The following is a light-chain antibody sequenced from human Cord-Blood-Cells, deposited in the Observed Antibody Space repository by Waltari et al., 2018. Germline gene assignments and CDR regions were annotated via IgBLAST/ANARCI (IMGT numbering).Light chain of an antibody. J-gene: IGLJ1*01. CDR1: SSVVGGYNY. V-gene: IGLV2-11*01. CDR2: DVS. Sequence: QSALTQPRSVSGSPGQSVTISCTGTSSVVGGYNYVSWYQQHPGKVPKLMIYDVSKRPSGVPDRFSGSKSGNTASLTISGLQAEDEADYYCCSYAGSYTYVFGTGTKVTVL. CDR3: CSYAGSYTYV.